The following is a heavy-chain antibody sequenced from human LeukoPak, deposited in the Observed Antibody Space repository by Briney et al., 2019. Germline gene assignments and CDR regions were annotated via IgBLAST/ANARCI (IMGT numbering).Heavy chain of an antibody. Sequence: SQPLSLTCTVSGGSISSGGYYWSWIRQHPGKGLEWIGYIYYSGSTYYNPSLKSRVTTSVDTSKNQFSLKLSSVTAADTAVYYCARGGGYYFDYWGQGTLVTVSS. CDR2: IYYSGST. D-gene: IGHD3-16*01. J-gene: IGHJ4*02. CDR1: GGSISSGGYY. V-gene: IGHV4-31*03. CDR3: ARGGGYYFDY.